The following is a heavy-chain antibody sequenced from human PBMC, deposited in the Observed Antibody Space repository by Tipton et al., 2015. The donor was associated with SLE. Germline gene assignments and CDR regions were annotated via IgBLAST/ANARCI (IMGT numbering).Heavy chain of an antibody. CDR1: GFTFDDYA. V-gene: IGHV3-9*01. CDR3: AKATGYNWNDRDAFDV. J-gene: IGHJ3*01. CDR2: ISWNSGNI. D-gene: IGHD1-1*01. Sequence: SLRLSCAASGFTFDDYAMHWVRQVPGKGLEWVSGISWNSGNIAYAESVKGRFTISRDNAENSLYLEMNSLRREDTALYFCAKATGYNWNDRDAFDVWGQGTMVTVSS.